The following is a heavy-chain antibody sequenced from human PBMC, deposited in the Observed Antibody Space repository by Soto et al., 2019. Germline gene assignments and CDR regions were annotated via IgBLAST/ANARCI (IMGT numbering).Heavy chain of an antibody. Sequence: SETLSLTCAVSGGSISSGGYSWSWIRQPPGKGLEWIGCMYHTGSTYYNPSLKSRVTTSVDRSKNQFSLKLSSVTAADTAVYYCARATTITLYNWFDPWGQGTLVTVSS. CDR2: MYHTGST. V-gene: IGHV4-30-2*01. CDR3: ARATTITLYNWFDP. CDR1: GGSISSGGYS. J-gene: IGHJ5*02. D-gene: IGHD4-4*01.